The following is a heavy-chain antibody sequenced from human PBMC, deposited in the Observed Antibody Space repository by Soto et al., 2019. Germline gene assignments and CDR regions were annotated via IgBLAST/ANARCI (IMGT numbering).Heavy chain of an antibody. CDR2: IYYSGTT. V-gene: IGHV4-30-4*01. J-gene: IGHJ3*01. CDR3: EAAISASDAFDV. D-gene: IGHD2-2*02. Sequence: SQTLSVTWTVSCGSISSGDGYCCIRIRQPPGKVLEWIGYIYYSGTTYYNPSLKSRVTISVDTSKNQFSLKLSSVTAADTAVYYCEAAISASDAFDVWGQGTMVTVSS. CDR1: CGSISSGDGYC.